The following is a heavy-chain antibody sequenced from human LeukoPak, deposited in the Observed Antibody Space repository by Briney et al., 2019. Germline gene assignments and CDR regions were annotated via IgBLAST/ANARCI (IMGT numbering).Heavy chain of an antibody. Sequence: PSETLSLTCTVSGGSISSSSYYWGWIRQPPGKGLEWIGSIYYSGSTYYNPSLKSRVTTSVDTSKNQFSLKLSSVTAADTAVYYCASSVGATRGDAFDIWGQGTMVTVSS. CDR1: GGSISSSSYY. D-gene: IGHD1-26*01. CDR3: ASSVGATRGDAFDI. J-gene: IGHJ3*02. V-gene: IGHV4-39*01. CDR2: IYYSGST.